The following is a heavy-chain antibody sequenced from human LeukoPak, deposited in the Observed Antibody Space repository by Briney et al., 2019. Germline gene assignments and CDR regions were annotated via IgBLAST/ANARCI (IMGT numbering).Heavy chain of an antibody. CDR1: GFTFSSYS. J-gene: IGHJ6*02. CDR2: ISSSSSYI. Sequence: GGSLRLPCAASGFTFSSYSMNWVRQAPGKGLEWVSSISSSSSYIYYADSVEGRFTISRDNAKNSLYLQMNSLRAEDTAVYYCARTQEYSSGWYDLYYYGMDVWGQGTTVTVSS. V-gene: IGHV3-21*01. D-gene: IGHD6-19*01. CDR3: ARTQEYSSGWYDLYYYGMDV.